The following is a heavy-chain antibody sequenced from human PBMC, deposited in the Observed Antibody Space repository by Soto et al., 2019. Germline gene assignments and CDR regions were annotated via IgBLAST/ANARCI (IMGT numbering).Heavy chain of an antibody. Sequence: PGGSLRLSYEVSGFTFNSNDMTWVRQAPGKGLEWVSTISSSGAFTYHADSVRGRLTISRDNSKNTVYLQMNSLRAEDTAVYYCVKHQVSLVRGISPFDYWGQGALVTVSS. CDR2: ISSSGAFT. J-gene: IGHJ4*02. V-gene: IGHV3-23*01. CDR1: GFTFNSND. CDR3: VKHQVSLVRGISPFDY. D-gene: IGHD3-10*01.